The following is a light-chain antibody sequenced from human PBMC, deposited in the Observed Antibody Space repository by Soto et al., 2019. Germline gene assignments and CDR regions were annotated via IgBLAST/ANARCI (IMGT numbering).Light chain of an antibody. CDR3: HQCNTYST. V-gene: IGKV1-5*03. J-gene: IGKJ2*01. Sequence: DIQMTQSPSTLSASVGDTATITCRASRSILNWLAWYQQKPGKPPKLLIYTASTIQSGVPSRFSGSGYATEFTLTSTSLQPDDFATYDYHQCNTYSTFGQGTKLEIK. CDR2: TAS. CDR1: RSILNW.